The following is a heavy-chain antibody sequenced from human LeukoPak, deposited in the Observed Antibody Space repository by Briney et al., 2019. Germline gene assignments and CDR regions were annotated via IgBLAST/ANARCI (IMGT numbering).Heavy chain of an antibody. J-gene: IGHJ4*02. D-gene: IGHD5-18*01. CDR1: GFTFSNYW. Sequence: PGGSLRLSCAASGFTFSNYWMSWVRQAPGKGLEWVANIREDGSEKYYVDSVKGQFTISRDNAKNSLFLQMDSLRAEDTAVYYCAREKGYSYGNYWGQGTLVTVSS. CDR2: IREDGSEK. V-gene: IGHV3-7*01. CDR3: AREKGYSYGNY.